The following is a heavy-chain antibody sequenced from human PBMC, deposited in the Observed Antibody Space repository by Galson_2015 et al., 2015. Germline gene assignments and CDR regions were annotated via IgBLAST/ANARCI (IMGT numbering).Heavy chain of an antibody. CDR3: VKDMDV. Sequence: QSGAEVKKPGESLRISCKASGYRFNRDWVTWVRQVPGTGLEWMGRIDPSDSYTNYSPSFQGHITISVDKSVNTAYLQWSSLKASDTAMYYCVKDMDVWGQGTTVTVSS. V-gene: IGHV5-10-1*01. J-gene: IGHJ6*02. CDR2: IDPSDSYT. CDR1: GYRFNRDW.